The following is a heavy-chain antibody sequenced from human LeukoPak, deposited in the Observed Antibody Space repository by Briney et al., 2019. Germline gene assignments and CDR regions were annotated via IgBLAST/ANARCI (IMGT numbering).Heavy chain of an antibody. D-gene: IGHD5-12*01. Sequence: ASVKVSRKASGYTFTSYGISWVRQAPGQGLEWMGWISAYNGNTNYAQKFQGRVTMTTDSSTSTVYMDLRTLTSDDTAVYYCARDRGYSGYASSGYWGQGTLVTVSS. CDR2: ISAYNGNT. V-gene: IGHV1-18*01. CDR3: ARDRGYSGYASSGY. CDR1: GYTFTSYG. J-gene: IGHJ4*02.